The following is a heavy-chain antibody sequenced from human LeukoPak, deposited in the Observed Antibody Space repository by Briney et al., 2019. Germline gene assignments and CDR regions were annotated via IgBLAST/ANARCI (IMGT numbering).Heavy chain of an antibody. D-gene: IGHD6-19*01. J-gene: IGHJ3*02. V-gene: IGHV4-4*07. CDR2: IYTSGST. CDR3: ARDKAGSYHDAFDI. Sequence: SETLSLTCTVSDDSISDYYRGWIRQPAGKGLEWIGRIYTSGSTNYNPSLKSRVTMSVDTSKNQFSLKLSSVTAADTAVYYCARDKAGSYHDAFDIWGQGTMVTVSS. CDR1: DDSISDYY.